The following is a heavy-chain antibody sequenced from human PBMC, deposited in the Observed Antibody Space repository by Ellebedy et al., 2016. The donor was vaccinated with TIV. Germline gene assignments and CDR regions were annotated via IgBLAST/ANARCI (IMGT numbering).Heavy chain of an antibody. D-gene: IGHD3-9*01. Sequence: GESLKISCKGSGYSFTSYWIGWVRQMPGKGLEWMGFIYPGDSDTRYSPSFQGQVTISADKSISTAYLQWSSLKASDTAMYYCARLSFSFDWLSPRVQRSVISPFDIWGQGTMVTVSS. CDR1: GYSFTSYW. J-gene: IGHJ3*02. V-gene: IGHV5-51*01. CDR2: IYPGDSDT. CDR3: ARLSFSFDWLSPRVQRSVISPFDI.